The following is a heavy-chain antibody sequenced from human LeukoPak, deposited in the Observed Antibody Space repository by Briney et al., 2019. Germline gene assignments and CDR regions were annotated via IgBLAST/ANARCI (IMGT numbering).Heavy chain of an antibody. D-gene: IGHD3-10*01. Sequence: GRSLRLSCAASGFTFSSYAMHWVRQAPGKGLEWVAVISYDGSNKYYADSVKGRFTISRDNSKNTLYLQMNSLRAEDTAVYYCAKGDYGSGSIYFDYWGQGTLVTVSS. CDR2: ISYDGSNK. CDR1: GFTFSSYA. V-gene: IGHV3-30-3*01. CDR3: AKGDYGSGSIYFDY. J-gene: IGHJ4*02.